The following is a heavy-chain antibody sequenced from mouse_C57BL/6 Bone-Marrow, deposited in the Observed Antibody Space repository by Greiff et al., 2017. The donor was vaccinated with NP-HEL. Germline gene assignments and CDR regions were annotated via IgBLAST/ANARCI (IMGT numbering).Heavy chain of an antibody. Sequence: EVQLVESGGGLVQPGGSLKLSCAASGFTFSDYGMAWVRQAPRKGPEWVAFISNLAYSIYYADTVTGRFTISRENAKNTLYLEMSSLRSEDTAVYYCARLSFITTVVENYAMDYWGQGTSVTVSS. CDR3: ARLSFITTVVENYAMDY. J-gene: IGHJ4*01. D-gene: IGHD1-1*01. CDR1: GFTFSDYG. CDR2: ISNLAYSI. V-gene: IGHV5-15*01.